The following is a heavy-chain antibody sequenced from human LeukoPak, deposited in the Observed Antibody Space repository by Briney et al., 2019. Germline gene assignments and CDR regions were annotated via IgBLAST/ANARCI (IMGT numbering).Heavy chain of an antibody. V-gene: IGHV3-23*01. D-gene: IGHD6-19*01. CDR3: APRSSGWPFDY. CDR1: GFTFSRYV. J-gene: IGHJ4*02. CDR2: ISGSGGST. Sequence: PGGSLRLSCAASGFTFSRYVMSWVRQAPGKGLEWVSAISGSGGSTYYADSVKGRFTISRDNSKNTLYLQMNSLRAEDTAIYYCAPRSSGWPFDYWGQGTLVTVSS.